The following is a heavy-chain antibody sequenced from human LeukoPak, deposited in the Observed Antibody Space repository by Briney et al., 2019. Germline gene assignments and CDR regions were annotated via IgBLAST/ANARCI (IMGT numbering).Heavy chain of an antibody. J-gene: IGHJ5*02. CDR1: GYTFTSYG. CDR2: ISAYNGNT. Sequence: GASVKVSCKASGYTFTSYGISWVRQAPGQGLEWMGWISAYNGNTNYAQKLQGRVTMTTDTSTSTAYMELRSLRSDDTAVYYCTRELLWFGEPRHWFDPWGQGTLVTVSS. V-gene: IGHV1-18*01. CDR3: TRELLWFGEPRHWFDP. D-gene: IGHD3-10*01.